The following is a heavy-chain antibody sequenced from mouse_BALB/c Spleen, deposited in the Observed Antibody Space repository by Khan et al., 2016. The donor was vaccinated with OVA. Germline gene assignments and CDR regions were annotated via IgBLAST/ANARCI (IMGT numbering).Heavy chain of an antibody. CDR2: ISYSGST. CDR1: GYSITSGYG. CDR3: ARTARIKY. D-gene: IGHD1-2*01. V-gene: IGHV3-2*02. J-gene: IGHJ2*01. Sequence: EVQLQESGPGLVKPSQSLSLTCTVTGYSITSGYGWNWIRQFPGNKLEWIGYISYSGSTNYNPSLKSRISIPRDTSKNQFFLQLNSVTTEDTATYYCARTARIKYWGQGTTLTVSS.